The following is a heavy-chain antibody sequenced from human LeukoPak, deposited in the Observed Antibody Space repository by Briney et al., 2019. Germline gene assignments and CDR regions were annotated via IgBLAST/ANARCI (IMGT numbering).Heavy chain of an antibody. D-gene: IGHD3-3*01. CDR1: GFTFSSYS. Sequence: GGSLRLSCAASGFTFSSYSMDWVRQAPGKGLEWDSSISSSSSYIYYADSVKGRFTISRDNAKNSLYLQMNSLRAEDTAVYYCAKIGGWPSFFDYWGQGTLVTVSS. V-gene: IGHV3-21*01. CDR3: AKIGGWPSFFDY. CDR2: ISSSSSYI. J-gene: IGHJ4*02.